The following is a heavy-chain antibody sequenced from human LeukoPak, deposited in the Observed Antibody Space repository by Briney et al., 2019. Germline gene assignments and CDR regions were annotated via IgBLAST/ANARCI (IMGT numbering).Heavy chain of an antibody. CDR1: GGSISSYY. D-gene: IGHD3-22*01. V-gene: IGHV4-4*07. J-gene: IGHJ4*02. CDR2: IYTSGST. Sequence: KPSETLSLTCTVSGGSISSYYWSWVRQPAGKGLEWIGRIYTSGSTNYNPSLKSRVTMSVDTSKNQFSLKLSSVTAADTAVYYCAREGGDEYYYDSSGPPLWGQGTLVTVSS. CDR3: AREGGDEYYYDSSGPPL.